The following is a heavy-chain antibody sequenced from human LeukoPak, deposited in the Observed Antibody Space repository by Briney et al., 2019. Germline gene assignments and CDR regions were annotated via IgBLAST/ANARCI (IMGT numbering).Heavy chain of an antibody. Sequence: ASVKVSCKSSGYTFTSYDINWVRQAPGQGQERVGVMNINSGNTGYPQTFRGRVTITRNTSISTAYMELSSLRYEDTAVYYCARGASRSFDYWGQGTLVTVSS. V-gene: IGHV1-8*03. CDR1: GYTFTSYD. J-gene: IGHJ4*02. D-gene: IGHD6-6*01. CDR2: MNINSGNT. CDR3: ARGASRSFDY.